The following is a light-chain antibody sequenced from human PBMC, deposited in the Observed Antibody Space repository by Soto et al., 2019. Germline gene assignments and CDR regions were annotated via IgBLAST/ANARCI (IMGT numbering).Light chain of an antibody. CDR1: QGVSSY. J-gene: IGKJ1*01. Sequence: PATLSLSPGERAPLSCRASQGVSSYLAWYQQKPGHAPRLLIYDASNRATGIPARFSGSGSGTDFTLTISSLEPEDFAVYYCQQRSNWPRTFGQGTKVEIK. CDR3: QQRSNWPRT. V-gene: IGKV3-11*01. CDR2: DAS.